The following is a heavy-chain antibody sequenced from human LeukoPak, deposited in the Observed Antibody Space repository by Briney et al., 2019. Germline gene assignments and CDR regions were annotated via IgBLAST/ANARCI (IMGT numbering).Heavy chain of an antibody. CDR3: AKDLEQWLEAEYFQH. Sequence: GSLRLSCAASGFTFSSYGMHWVRQAPGKGLEWVAVISYDGSNKYYADSVKGRFTISRDNSKNTLYLQMNSLRAEDTAVYYCAKDLEQWLEAEYFQHWGQGTLVTVSS. V-gene: IGHV3-30*18. J-gene: IGHJ1*01. D-gene: IGHD6-19*01. CDR1: GFTFSSYG. CDR2: ISYDGSNK.